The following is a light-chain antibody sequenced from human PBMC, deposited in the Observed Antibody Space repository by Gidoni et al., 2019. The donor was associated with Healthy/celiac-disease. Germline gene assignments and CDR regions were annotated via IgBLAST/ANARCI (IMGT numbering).Light chain of an antibody. CDR2: KAS. CDR1: QSISSW. CDR3: QQYNSYPMYT. V-gene: IGKV1-5*03. J-gene: IGKJ2*01. Sequence: IQMTHSPSTLSASVGDRVTITCRARQSISSWLAWYQQKPGKDPKLLIYKASSLESGVPSRFSGSGSGTEFTLTISSMQTDDVATDYCQQYNSYPMYTFGQGTKLEIK.